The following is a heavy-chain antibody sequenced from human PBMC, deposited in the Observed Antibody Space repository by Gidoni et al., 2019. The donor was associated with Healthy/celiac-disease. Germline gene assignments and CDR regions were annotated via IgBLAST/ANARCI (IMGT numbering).Heavy chain of an antibody. CDR1: GFNFGDYA. J-gene: IGHJ4*02. CDR2: IRSKTYGGAT. Sequence: EVQLVESGGGLVKPGRTLRHSCTATGFNFGDYAMSWFRQAPGKGLEWVGFIRSKTYGGATEYAASVKGRFTISRDDSKSIAYLQMNSLKTEDTAVYYCTRESRAARIVPKGGQGTLVTVSS. V-gene: IGHV3-49*05. CDR3: TRESRAARIVPK. D-gene: IGHD6-6*01.